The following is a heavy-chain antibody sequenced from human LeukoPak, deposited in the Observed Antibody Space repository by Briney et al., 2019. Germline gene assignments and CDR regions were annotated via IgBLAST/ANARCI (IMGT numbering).Heavy chain of an antibody. Sequence: GGFLRLSCAASGFTFSSYSMNWVRQAPGKGLEWVSSISSSSSYIYYADSVKGRFTISRDNAKNSLYLQMNSLRAEDTAVYYCARLYRVAATFDPWGQGTLVTVSS. CDR1: GFTFSSYS. V-gene: IGHV3-21*01. D-gene: IGHD2-15*01. CDR3: ARLYRVAATFDP. CDR2: ISSSSSYI. J-gene: IGHJ5*02.